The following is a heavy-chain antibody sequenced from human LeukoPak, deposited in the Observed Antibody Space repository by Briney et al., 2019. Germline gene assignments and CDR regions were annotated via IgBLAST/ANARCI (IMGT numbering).Heavy chain of an antibody. CDR3: ARLGPASSGWPESFDY. CDR1: GFTFSSYA. CDR2: ISSNGGST. J-gene: IGHJ4*02. D-gene: IGHD6-19*01. V-gene: IGHV3-64*04. Sequence: PGGSLRLSCSASGFTFSSYAMHWVRQAPGKGLEYVSAISSNGGSTYYADSVKGRFTISRDNAKNSLDLQMNSLRVEDTAVYYCARLGPASSGWPESFDYWGQGTLVTVSS.